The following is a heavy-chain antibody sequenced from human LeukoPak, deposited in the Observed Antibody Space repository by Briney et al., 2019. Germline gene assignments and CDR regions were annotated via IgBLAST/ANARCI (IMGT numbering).Heavy chain of an antibody. D-gene: IGHD3-3*01. Sequence: GGSLRLSCAASGFTFSDYYMSWIRQAPGKVLEWVSYISSSGSTTYYADSVKGRFTISRDNAKNSLYLQMNSLRAEDTAVYYCARSPPSPSYYDFWSGAPTPLYYYMDVWGKGTTVTVSS. V-gene: IGHV3-11*01. CDR2: ISSSGSTT. J-gene: IGHJ6*03. CDR1: GFTFSDYY. CDR3: ARSPPSPSYYDFWSGAPTPLYYYMDV.